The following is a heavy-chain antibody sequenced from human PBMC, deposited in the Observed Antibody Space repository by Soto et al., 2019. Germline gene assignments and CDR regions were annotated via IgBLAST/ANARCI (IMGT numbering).Heavy chain of an antibody. CDR2: IYYSGST. J-gene: IGHJ6*02. CDR1: GGSISSGDYY. D-gene: IGHD5-12*01. Sequence: SETLSLTCTVSGGSISSGDYYWSWIRQPPGKGLEWIGYIYYSGSTYYNPSLKSRVTISVDTSKNQFSMKLSSVAAADTALYYCARRWLQDNYYYYGMDVWGQGTMVTVSS. V-gene: IGHV4-30-4*01. CDR3: ARRWLQDNYYYYGMDV.